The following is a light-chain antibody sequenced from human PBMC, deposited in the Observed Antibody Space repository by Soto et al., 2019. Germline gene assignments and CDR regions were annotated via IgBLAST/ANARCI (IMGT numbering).Light chain of an antibody. CDR2: GAS. Sequence: IVMTQSPATLSVSPGERATLSCRASHSVRNNLAWYQQKPGQAPRLLIYGASTRATGIPARFSGSGSGTQFILTISSLQSEDFALYYCQQCNDWPPTFGQGTRLEIK. CDR3: QQCNDWPPT. V-gene: IGKV3-15*01. J-gene: IGKJ5*01. CDR1: HSVRNN.